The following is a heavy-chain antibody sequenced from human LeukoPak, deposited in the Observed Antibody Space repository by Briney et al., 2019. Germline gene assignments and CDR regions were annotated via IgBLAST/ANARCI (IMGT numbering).Heavy chain of an antibody. Sequence: GESLKISCKGSGYSFTSYWIGWVRQMPGKGLEWMGIIYPGYCDTSYSPSFQGQVTISADKSLSTAYLQWSSLKASDTAMYYCATQKWQLVRCYYYYYMDVWGKGTTVTVSS. CDR3: ATQKWQLVRCYYYYYMDV. CDR2: IYPGYCDT. D-gene: IGHD6-13*01. V-gene: IGHV5-51*01. J-gene: IGHJ6*03. CDR1: GYSFTSYW.